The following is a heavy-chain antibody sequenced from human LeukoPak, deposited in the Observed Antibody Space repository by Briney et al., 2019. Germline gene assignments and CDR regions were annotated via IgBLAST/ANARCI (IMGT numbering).Heavy chain of an antibody. CDR3: AREPVPRSSGLQY. CDR1: GITFSYCT. D-gene: IGHD3-22*01. V-gene: IGHV1-69*05. Sequence: GSSVKVSCKASGITFSYCTISWVRQAPGQGLEWMGRIIPIFGTADYAQKFQSRVTMTTDESTSTAYMELSSLRSEDTAVYYCAREPVPRSSGLQYWGQGTLVTVSS. J-gene: IGHJ4*02. CDR2: IIPIFGTA.